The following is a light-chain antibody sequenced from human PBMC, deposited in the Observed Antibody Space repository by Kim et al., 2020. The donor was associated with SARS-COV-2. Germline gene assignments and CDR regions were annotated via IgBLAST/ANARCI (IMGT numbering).Light chain of an antibody. CDR2: AAS. Sequence: ASVGDRVTITCRASQGISSYLAWYQQKPGKAPKLLIYAASTLQSGVPSRFSGSGSGTEFTLTISSLQPEEFATYYCQQLNSYPRTFGGGTKVDIK. CDR3: QQLNSYPRT. V-gene: IGKV1-9*01. CDR1: QGISSY. J-gene: IGKJ4*02.